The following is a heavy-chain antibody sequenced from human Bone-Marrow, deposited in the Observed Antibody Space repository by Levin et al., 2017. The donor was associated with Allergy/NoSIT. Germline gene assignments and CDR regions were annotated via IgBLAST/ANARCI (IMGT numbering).Heavy chain of an antibody. Sequence: NPGESLKISCAASGILFSSYDMNWVRQAPGKGLEWVSSISAGGNYIYYADSVKGRFTISRDNAKNSLFLQMNSLRAEDTAVYYCASWAMYHYDRSAFDYFYYAMDVWGQGTTVTVSS. J-gene: IGHJ6*02. V-gene: IGHV3-21*01. CDR3: ASWAMYHYDRSAFDYFYYAMDV. CDR1: GILFSSYD. CDR2: ISAGGNYI. D-gene: IGHD3-22*01.